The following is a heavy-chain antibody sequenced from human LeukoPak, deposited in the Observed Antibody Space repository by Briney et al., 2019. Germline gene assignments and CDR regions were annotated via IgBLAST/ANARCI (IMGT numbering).Heavy chain of an antibody. D-gene: IGHD2-2*02. CDR1: ELTLSDHY. V-gene: IGHV3-72*01. J-gene: IGHJ3*01. CDR3: VGDAAGGPYTAFDL. CDR2: SRNKANRYTT. Sequence: GGSLRLSCAASELTLSDHYMDWVRRAPGKGLEWIGRSRNKANRYTTEYAPSVKGRFTVSRDDSKNSLYLQMNSLKTEDTAMYFCVGDAAGGPYTAFDLWGQGTMVTVSS.